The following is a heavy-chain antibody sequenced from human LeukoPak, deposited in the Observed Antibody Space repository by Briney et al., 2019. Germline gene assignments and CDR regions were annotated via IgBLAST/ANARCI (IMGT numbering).Heavy chain of an antibody. CDR1: GYTLTELS. J-gene: IGHJ4*02. Sequence: ASVKVSCKVSGYTLTELSMHWVRQAPGKGLEWMGGFDPEDGETIYAQQFQGRVTMTEDTSTDTAYMELSSLRSEDTAVYYCATEPLGYCSGGSCYLWGQGTLVTVSS. CDR2: FDPEDGET. D-gene: IGHD2-15*01. V-gene: IGHV1-24*01. CDR3: ATEPLGYCSGGSCYL.